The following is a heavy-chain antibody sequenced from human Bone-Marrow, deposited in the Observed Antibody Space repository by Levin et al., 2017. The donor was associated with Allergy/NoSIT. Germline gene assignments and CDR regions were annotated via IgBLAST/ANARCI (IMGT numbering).Heavy chain of an antibody. D-gene: IGHD3-10*01. J-gene: IGHJ4*02. CDR1: GFTFSSYG. CDR2: TWYDGSDK. V-gene: IGHV3-33*01. CDR3: ERGSLWFGEGFYYFDY. Sequence: GGSLRLSCAASGFTFSSYGMHWVRQAPGKGLEWVAVTWYDGSDKHYADSVKGRFTISRDNSKNTLYLQMNSLRAEDTAVYYCERGSLWFGEGFYYFDYWGQGTLVTVSS.